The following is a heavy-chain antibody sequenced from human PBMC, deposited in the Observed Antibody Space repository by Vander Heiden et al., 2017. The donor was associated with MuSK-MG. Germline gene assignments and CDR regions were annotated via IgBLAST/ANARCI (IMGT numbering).Heavy chain of an antibody. J-gene: IGHJ6*02. V-gene: IGHV3-30*03. CDR1: GFTFSSYG. CDR2: ISYDGFNK. Sequence: QLQLVESGGGVVQPGRSLRLSCEASGFTFSSYGVHWVRQAPGKGLEWVAVISYDGFNKYYADSVKGRFTVSRDNSKNTLILQMNSLGPDDTAVYFCARDRLYSSTWSYDYYGLDVWGQGTTVTVSS. CDR3: ARDRLYSSTWSYDYYGLDV. D-gene: IGHD2-2*01.